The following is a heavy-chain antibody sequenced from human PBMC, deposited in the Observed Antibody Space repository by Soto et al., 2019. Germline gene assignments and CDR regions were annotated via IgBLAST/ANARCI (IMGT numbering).Heavy chain of an antibody. J-gene: IGHJ1*01. CDR2: IYYSGST. Sequence: SETLSLTCTVSGGSISSYYWSWIRQPPGKGLEWIGYIYYSGSTNYNPSLKSRVTISVDTSKNQFSLRLTSVTAADTAVYYCARYQQYYEHWGQGTLVTVSS. V-gene: IGHV4-59*08. CDR1: GGSISSYY. CDR3: ARYQQYYEH. D-gene: IGHD3-10*01.